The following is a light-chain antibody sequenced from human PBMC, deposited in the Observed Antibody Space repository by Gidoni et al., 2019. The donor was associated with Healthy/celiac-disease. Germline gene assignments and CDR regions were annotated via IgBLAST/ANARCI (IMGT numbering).Light chain of an antibody. CDR3: QQYDNRPLT. CDR1: QDISNY. Sequence: DIQMNQSPSFLSASVGDRVTITCQASQDISNYLNWYQQKPGKAPKLLIYDSSNLETGVPSRFSGSGSGTDFTFTISSLQPEDIATYYCQQYDNRPLTFXHXTKVDIK. CDR2: DSS. V-gene: IGKV1-33*01. J-gene: IGKJ3*01.